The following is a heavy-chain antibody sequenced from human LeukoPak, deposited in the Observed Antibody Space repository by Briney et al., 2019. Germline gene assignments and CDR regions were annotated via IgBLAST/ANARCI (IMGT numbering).Heavy chain of an antibody. J-gene: IGHJ4*02. CDR1: GGSISSYY. CDR2: IYYSGST. V-gene: IGHV4-59*01. Sequence: SETLSLTCTVSGGSISSYYWGWIRQPPGKGLEWIGYIYYSGSTNCNPSLKSRVTISVDTSKNQFSLKLSSVTAADTAVYYCARVSRHYYSSGSYAEFDYWGQGTLVTVSS. D-gene: IGHD3-10*01. CDR3: ARVSRHYYSSGSYAEFDY.